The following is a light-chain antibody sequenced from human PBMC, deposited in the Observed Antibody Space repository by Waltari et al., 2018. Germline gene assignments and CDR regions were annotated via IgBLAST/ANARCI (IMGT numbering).Light chain of an antibody. CDR3: QQYCSSPLT. CDR1: QSVSSN. J-gene: IGKJ4*01. Sequence: EIVMTQSPATLSVSPGEGATLSCRASQSVSSNLAWYQHKPGQAPRLLIYGASTRATGIPARFSGSGSGTEFTLTISSLQSEDVAVYYCQQYCSSPLTFGGGTKVEIK. CDR2: GAS. V-gene: IGKV3-15*01.